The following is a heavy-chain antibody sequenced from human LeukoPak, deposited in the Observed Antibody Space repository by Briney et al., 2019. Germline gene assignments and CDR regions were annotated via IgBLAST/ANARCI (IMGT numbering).Heavy chain of an antibody. V-gene: IGHV3-30*02. Sequence: PGGSLRLSCPASGFTFSGYGMHWVRQAPGKGLEWVTFIQYDGSHEYYADSVKGRFTFSRDNSKNTLYLQMNSLRTEDTAVYYCAKGSGWYFDYWGQGALVTVSS. CDR1: GFTFSGYG. CDR3: AKGSGWYFDY. D-gene: IGHD6-19*01. J-gene: IGHJ4*02. CDR2: IQYDGSHE.